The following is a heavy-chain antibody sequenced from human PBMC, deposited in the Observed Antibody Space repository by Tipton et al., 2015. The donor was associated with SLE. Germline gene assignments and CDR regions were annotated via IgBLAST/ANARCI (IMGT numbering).Heavy chain of an antibody. V-gene: IGHV4-59*12. J-gene: IGHJ3*02. CDR3: ARVADGYNYAFDI. CDR2: IYHSGST. CDR1: GGSISSYY. D-gene: IGHD5-24*01. Sequence: TLSLTCTVSGGSISSYYWSWIRQPPGKGLEWIGFIYHSGSTYYNPSLKSRVTISVDRSKNHFSLRLRSVTAADTAVYYCARVADGYNYAFDIWGQGTLATVSS.